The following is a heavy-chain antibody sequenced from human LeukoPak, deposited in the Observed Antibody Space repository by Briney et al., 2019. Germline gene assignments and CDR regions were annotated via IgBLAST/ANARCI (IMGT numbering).Heavy chain of an antibody. J-gene: IGHJ6*02. Sequence: GRSLRLSCAASGFTFSSYGMHWVRQAPGKGLEWVAAISYDGSNKYYADSVKGRFTISRDNSKNTLYLQMNSLRAEDTAVYYCAKDKAEAAAGTYYYYYYGMDVWGQGTTVTVSS. D-gene: IGHD6-13*01. CDR1: GFTFSSYG. V-gene: IGHV3-30*18. CDR3: AKDKAEAAAGTYYYYYYGMDV. CDR2: ISYDGSNK.